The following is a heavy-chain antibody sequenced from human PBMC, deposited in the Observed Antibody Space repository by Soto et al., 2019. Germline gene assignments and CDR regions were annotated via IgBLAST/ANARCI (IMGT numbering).Heavy chain of an antibody. CDR3: ARDRALRGYSSGPATIADY. Sequence: ASVKVSCKASGYTFTSYGISWVRQAPGQGLEWMGWISAYNGNTNYAQKLQGRVTMTTDTSTSTAYMELRSLRSDDTAVYYCARDRALRGYSSGPATIADYWGQGTLVTVSS. D-gene: IGHD6-19*01. CDR1: GYTFTSYG. V-gene: IGHV1-18*01. J-gene: IGHJ4*02. CDR2: ISAYNGNT.